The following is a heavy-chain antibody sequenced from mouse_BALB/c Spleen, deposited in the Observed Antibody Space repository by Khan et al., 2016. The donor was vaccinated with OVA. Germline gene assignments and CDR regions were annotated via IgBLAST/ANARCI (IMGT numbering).Heavy chain of an antibody. CDR3: TRHVSSYTWLGY. J-gene: IGHJ3*01. CDR1: GYTFTNYW. CDR2: IDPTTGYT. Sequence: QVQLQQSGAELAKPGASVKMSCKASGYTFTNYWMHWVKQRPGQGLEWIGYIDPTTGYTEYNQKFKDKATLTADKSFSTAYMQLSSLTSEDSAVYYCTRHVSSYTWLGYWGQGTLVTVSA. V-gene: IGHV1-7*01. D-gene: IGHD1-1*01.